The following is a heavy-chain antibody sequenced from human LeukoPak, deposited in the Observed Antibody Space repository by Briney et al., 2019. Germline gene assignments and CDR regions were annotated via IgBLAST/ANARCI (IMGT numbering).Heavy chain of an antibody. CDR3: AKYDYYDSSGYYSDY. CDR1: GFTFSSYA. Sequence: PGGSLRLSCAASGFTFSSYAMSWVRQAPGKGLEWVSAISGGGGSTYYADSVKGRFTISRDNSKNTLYLQMNSLRAEDTAVYYCAKYDYYDSSGYYSDYWGQGTLVTVS. V-gene: IGHV3-23*01. CDR2: ISGGGGST. J-gene: IGHJ4*02. D-gene: IGHD3-22*01.